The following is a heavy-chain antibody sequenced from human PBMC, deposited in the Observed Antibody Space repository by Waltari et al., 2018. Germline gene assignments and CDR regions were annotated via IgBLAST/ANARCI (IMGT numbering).Heavy chain of an antibody. D-gene: IGHD6-13*01. CDR3: ANLYSSSWYSDY. V-gene: IGHV3-23*03. Sequence: EVQLLESGGGLVQPGGSLRLSCAASGFTFSSYAMSWVRQAPGKGLEWVSVSYSGGSTYYADSVKGRFTISRDNSKNTLYLQMNSLRAEDTAVYYCANLYSSSWYSDYWGQGTLVTVSS. CDR2: SYSGGST. CDR1: GFTFSSYA. J-gene: IGHJ4*02.